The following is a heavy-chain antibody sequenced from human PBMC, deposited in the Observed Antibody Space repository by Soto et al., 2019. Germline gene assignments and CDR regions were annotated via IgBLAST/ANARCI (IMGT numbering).Heavy chain of an antibody. Sequence: QVQLQESGPGLVKPSQTLSLTCTVSGGSISSGGYYWSWIRQHPGKGLEWIGYIYYSGNTYYNPSLKSRVTLSEDTSKNQFSLKLSPVTAADTAVYYCARATYYYDSSGYSDRVLDYWGQGTLVTVSS. V-gene: IGHV4-31*03. D-gene: IGHD3-22*01. CDR1: GGSISSGGYY. CDR2: IYYSGNT. CDR3: ARATYYYDSSGYSDRVLDY. J-gene: IGHJ4*02.